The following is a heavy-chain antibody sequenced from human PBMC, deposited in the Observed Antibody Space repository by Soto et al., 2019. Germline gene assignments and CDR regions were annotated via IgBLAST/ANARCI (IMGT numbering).Heavy chain of an antibody. CDR3: ARASYRRTLYYYYYGMDV. CDR1: GYTFTSYG. CDR2: ISAYNGNT. V-gene: IGHV1-18*01. J-gene: IGHJ6*02. Sequence: EASVKVSCKASGYTFTSYGISWVRQAPGQGLEWMGWISAYNGNTNYAQKLQGRVTMTTDTSTSTAYMELRSLRSDDTAVYYCARASYRRTLYYYYYGMDVWGQGTTVTVSS. D-gene: IGHD3-16*02.